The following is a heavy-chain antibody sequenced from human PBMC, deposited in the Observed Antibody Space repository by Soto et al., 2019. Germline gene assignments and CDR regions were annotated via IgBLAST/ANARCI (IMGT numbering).Heavy chain of an antibody. Sequence: PGGSLRLSCAASGFTFSSYGMHWVRQAPGKGLEWVAVIWYDGSNKYYADSVKGRFIISRDNSKNTLHLQMNSLRAEDTAVYYCAKDTSSSPYYMDVWGKGTTVTVSS. D-gene: IGHD2-2*01. J-gene: IGHJ6*03. CDR3: AKDTSSSPYYMDV. CDR2: IWYDGSNK. CDR1: GFTFSSYG. V-gene: IGHV3-33*06.